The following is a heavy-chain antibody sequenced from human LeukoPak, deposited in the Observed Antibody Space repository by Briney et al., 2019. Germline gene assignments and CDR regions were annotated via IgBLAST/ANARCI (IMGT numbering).Heavy chain of an antibody. CDR3: ARRAGAYSHPYDY. Sequence: RGSLRLSCTVSGFTFSSNSMSWVRQAPGKGLEWVSFIYSDNTHYSDSVKGRFTISRDNSKNTLYLQMNSLRAEDTAVYYCARRAGAYSHPYDYWGQGTLVTVSS. V-gene: IGHV3-53*01. D-gene: IGHD4/OR15-4a*01. J-gene: IGHJ4*02. CDR1: GFTFSSNS. CDR2: IYSDNT.